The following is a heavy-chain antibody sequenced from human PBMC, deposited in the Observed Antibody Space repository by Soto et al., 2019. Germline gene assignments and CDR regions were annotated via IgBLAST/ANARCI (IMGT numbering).Heavy chain of an antibody. CDR3: TRDLSGRWLRSGGDY. V-gene: IGHV3-49*03. D-gene: IGHD6-19*01. CDR1: GFTFGDYA. J-gene: IGHJ4*02. CDR2: IRSKAYGGTT. Sequence: GGSLRLSCTASGFTFGDYAMSWFRQAPGKGLEWVGFIRSKAYGGTTEYAASVKGRFTISRDDSKSIAYLQMNSLKTEDTAVYYCTRDLSGRWLRSGGDYWGQGTLVTVSS.